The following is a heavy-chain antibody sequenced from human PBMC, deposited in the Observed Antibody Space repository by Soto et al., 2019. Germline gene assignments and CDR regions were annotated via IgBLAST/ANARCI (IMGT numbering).Heavy chain of an antibody. D-gene: IGHD4-17*01. V-gene: IGHV1-69*13. CDR2: VIPAFNTS. CDR3: ARGDEMTAVTIFEY. J-gene: IGHJ4*02. Sequence: VKVSCKASGGAFGRYSVSWVLQAPGQGLEWIGGVIPAFNTSNYSLKFQGRVAIFADLSTSTVFMELRSLRSEDTALYYCARGDEMTAVTIFEYWGQGTLVTVSS. CDR1: GGAFGRYS.